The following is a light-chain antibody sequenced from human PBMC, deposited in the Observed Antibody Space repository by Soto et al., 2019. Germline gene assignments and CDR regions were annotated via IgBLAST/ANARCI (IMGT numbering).Light chain of an antibody. CDR3: SSYTSSHTLA. J-gene: IGLJ2*01. CDR1: SSDVGGYNY. Sequence: HSALTQPASVSGSPGQSITISCTGTSSDVGGYNYVSWYQQHPGKAPKLMIYDVTNRPSGVSNRFSGSKSGNTASLTISGLQAEDEADYYCSSYTSSHTLAFGGGTKLTVL. CDR2: DVT. V-gene: IGLV2-14*01.